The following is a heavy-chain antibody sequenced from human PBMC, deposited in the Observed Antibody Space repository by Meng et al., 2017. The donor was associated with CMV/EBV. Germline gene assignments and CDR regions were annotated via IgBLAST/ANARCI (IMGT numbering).Heavy chain of an antibody. D-gene: IGHD3-3*01. CDR3: ARGGNTIFGEDYYYYGMDV. Sequence: GSLRLSCTVSGGSISSYYWSWIRQPPGKGLEWIGYIYYSGSTNYNPSLKSRVTISVDTSKNQFSLKLSSVTAADTAVYYCARGGNTIFGEDYYYYGMDVWGQGTTVTV. J-gene: IGHJ6*02. V-gene: IGHV4-59*01. CDR1: GGSISSYY. CDR2: IYYSGST.